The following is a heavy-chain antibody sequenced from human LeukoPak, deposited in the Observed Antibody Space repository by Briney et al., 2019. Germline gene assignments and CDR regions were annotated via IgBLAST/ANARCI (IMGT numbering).Heavy chain of an antibody. J-gene: IGHJ6*03. CDR2: ITRNSDVI. Sequence: GGSLRLSCAASGFTVSSNYMSWVRQAPGKGLEWVSYITRNSDVIYYVDSVKGRFTVSRDNAGNSMFLQMNSLRAEDMGVYYCARVSLYHYYMDVWGKGTTVTVSS. CDR1: GFTVSSNY. CDR3: ARVSLYHYYMDV. V-gene: IGHV3-48*01.